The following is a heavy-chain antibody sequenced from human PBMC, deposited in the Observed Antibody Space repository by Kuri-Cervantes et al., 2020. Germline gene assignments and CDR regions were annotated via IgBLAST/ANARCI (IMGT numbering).Heavy chain of an antibody. V-gene: IGHV3-30-3*01. CDR3: AREGNYYGSGSYQRPFDY. J-gene: IGHJ4*02. Sequence: GESLKISCAASGFTFSSYAMHWVRRAPGKGLEWVAVISYDGSNKYYADSVKGRFTISRDNAKNSLYLQMNSLRDEDTAVYYCAREGNYYGSGSYQRPFDYWGQGTLVTVSS. CDR1: GFTFSSYA. D-gene: IGHD3-10*01. CDR2: ISYDGSNK.